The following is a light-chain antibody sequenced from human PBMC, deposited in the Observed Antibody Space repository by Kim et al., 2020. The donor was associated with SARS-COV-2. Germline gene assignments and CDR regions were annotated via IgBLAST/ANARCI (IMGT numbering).Light chain of an antibody. CDR3: QQYDNFPLT. CDR2: GAY. V-gene: IGKV1-33*01. CDR1: QDISKY. Sequence: ASVGDIVTITCQASQDISKYLNWYQQKPGKAPKLLIYGAYNLETGVPSRFSGSGSGTDFTFTINSLQPEDIGTYYCQQYDNFPLTFGGGTKVDIK. J-gene: IGKJ4*01.